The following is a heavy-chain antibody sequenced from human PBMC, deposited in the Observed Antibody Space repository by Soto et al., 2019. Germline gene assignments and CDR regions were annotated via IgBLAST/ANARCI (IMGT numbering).Heavy chain of an antibody. CDR1: GGSISSSYYY. CDR3: ARPRMRQQRGAFDI. Sequence: QLQLQESGPGLVKPSETLSLTCSVSGGSISSSYYYWGWIRQPPGKGLEWIGSIYSTGTTYYNPSLKSRVTISLDTSKNQFSLKLSSVTATDTAGYYCARPRMRQQRGAFDIWGQGTVVTVSS. V-gene: IGHV4-39*01. D-gene: IGHD6-13*01. J-gene: IGHJ3*02. CDR2: IYSTGTT.